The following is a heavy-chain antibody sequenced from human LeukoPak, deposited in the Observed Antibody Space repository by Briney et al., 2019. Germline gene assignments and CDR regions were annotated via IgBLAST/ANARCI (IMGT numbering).Heavy chain of an antibody. V-gene: IGHV3-64D*09. J-gene: IGHJ4*02. CDR1: GFTFGTSA. CDR3: VRTDPIGAARF. CDR2: ITYDGART. D-gene: IGHD6-6*01. Sequence: TGGSLRLSCSASGFTFGTSAMHWVRQAPEKGLEFVSAITYDGARTYYTDSVKGRFTISRDNSNNSLYLQMSGLRAEDTAVYFCVRTDPIGAARFWGQGTLVTVSS.